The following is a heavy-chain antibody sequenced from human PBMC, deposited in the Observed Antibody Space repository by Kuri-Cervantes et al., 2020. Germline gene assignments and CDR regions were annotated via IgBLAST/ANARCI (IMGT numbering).Heavy chain of an antibody. CDR3: ARQPCSGGSCYLDY. Sequence: LSLTCAASGFTFSSYAMSWVRQAPGKGLVWVSRIKSDGSSTNYADSVKGRFTISRDQSRNTLYLQINYLRPDDTAVYYCARQPCSGGSCYLDYWGQGILVTVSS. J-gene: IGHJ4*02. CDR2: IKSDGSST. V-gene: IGHV3-74*01. D-gene: IGHD2-15*01. CDR1: GFTFSSYA.